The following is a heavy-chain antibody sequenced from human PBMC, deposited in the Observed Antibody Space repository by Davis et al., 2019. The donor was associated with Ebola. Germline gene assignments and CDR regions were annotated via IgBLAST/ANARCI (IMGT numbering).Heavy chain of an antibody. CDR1: GDSVSSNSAA. J-gene: IGHJ3*02. CDR2: TYYRSKWYN. D-gene: IGHD1-26*01. Sequence: PSETLSLTCAISGDSVSSNSAAWNWIRQSPSRGLEWLGRTYYRSKWYNDYAVSVKSRITINPDTSKNQFSLQLNSVTPEDTAVYYCARVKFGWELLGGVAFDIWGQGTMVTVSS. V-gene: IGHV6-1*01. CDR3: ARVKFGWELLGGVAFDI.